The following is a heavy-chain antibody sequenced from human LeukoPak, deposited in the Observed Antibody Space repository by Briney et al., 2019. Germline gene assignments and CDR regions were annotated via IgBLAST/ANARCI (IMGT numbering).Heavy chain of an antibody. J-gene: IGHJ4*02. CDR1: GFTFSSYW. D-gene: IGHD5-18*01. CDR3: ATSLGINTAMVFDY. V-gene: IGHV3-7*01. Sequence: GGSLRLSCAASGFTFSSYWMSWVRQAPGKGLEWVVNIKQDGSEKYYVDSVKGRFTISRDNAKNSLYLQMNSLRAEDTAVYYCATSLGINTAMVFDYWGQGTLVTVSS. CDR2: IKQDGSEK.